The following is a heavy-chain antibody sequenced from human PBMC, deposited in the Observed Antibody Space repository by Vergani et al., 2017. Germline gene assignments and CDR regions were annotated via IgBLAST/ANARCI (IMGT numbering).Heavy chain of an antibody. CDR2: IYPGDSDT. CDR1: GYSFTSYW. V-gene: IGHV5-51*01. CDR3: ARRTSVSFPHDSFDI. J-gene: IGHJ3*02. D-gene: IGHD1-26*01. Sequence: EVQLVQSGAEVKKPGESLKISCKGSGYSFTSYWIGWVRQMPGKGLEWMGIIYPGDSDTRYSPSFQGQVTISADKSISTAYLQWSSLKASDTAMYYCARRTSVSFPHDSFDIWGQGTMVTVSS.